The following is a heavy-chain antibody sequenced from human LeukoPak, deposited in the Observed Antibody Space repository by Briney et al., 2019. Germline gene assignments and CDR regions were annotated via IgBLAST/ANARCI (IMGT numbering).Heavy chain of an antibody. V-gene: IGHV3-30*02. CDR1: GFTFSSYG. J-gene: IGHJ4*02. D-gene: IGHD3-22*01. CDR3: AKDHSLQYYDSSGYFPGYY. Sequence: GGSLRLSCVASGFTFSSYGMHWVRQAPGKGLEGVAFIRSDGTNKYYADSVKGRFTISRDNSKNTLFLQMNSLRADDTAVYYCAKDHSLQYYDSSGYFPGYYWGQGTLVIVSS. CDR2: IRSDGTNK.